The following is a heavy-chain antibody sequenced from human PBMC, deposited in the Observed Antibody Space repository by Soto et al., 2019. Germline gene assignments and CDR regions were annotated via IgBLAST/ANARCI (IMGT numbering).Heavy chain of an antibody. V-gene: IGHV4-59*01. CDR2: IYYSGST. D-gene: IGHD6-19*01. CDR1: GGSISSYY. CDR3: AREPFFNIAVGVGYVDY. J-gene: IGHJ4*02. Sequence: QVQLQESGPGLVKPSETLSLTCTVSGGSISSYYWSWIRQPPGKGLDWIGYIYYSGSTNYNPSLKSRVTISVDTSKKQFSLKLRSVTAADTAVYYCAREPFFNIAVGVGYVDYWGQGTLVTVSS.